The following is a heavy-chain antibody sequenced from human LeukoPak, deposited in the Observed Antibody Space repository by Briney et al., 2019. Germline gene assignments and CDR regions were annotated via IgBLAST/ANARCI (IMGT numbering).Heavy chain of an antibody. CDR2: INTNTGNP. Sequence: GASVKVSCKASGYTFTNYAINWVRQAPGQGLEWMGWINTNTGNPTSAQGFTGRFVFSLDTSVSTAYLQISSLKAEDTAVYYCARGSYFFDYWGQGTLVTVSS. CDR1: GYTFTNYA. V-gene: IGHV7-4-1*02. J-gene: IGHJ4*02. CDR3: ARGSYFFDY.